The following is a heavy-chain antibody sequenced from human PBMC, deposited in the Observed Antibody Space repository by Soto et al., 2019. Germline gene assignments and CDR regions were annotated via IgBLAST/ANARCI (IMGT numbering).Heavy chain of an antibody. Sequence: QVQLVQSGAEVKKPGSSAKVSCKASGGTFSSYAISWVRQAPGQGLEWMGGIIPIFGTANYAQKFQGRVTITADESTSTAYMELSSLRSEDTAVYYCARDFSKQLVRGWYFDLWGRGTLVTVSS. CDR1: GGTFSSYA. V-gene: IGHV1-69*01. CDR3: ARDFSKQLVRGWYFDL. J-gene: IGHJ2*01. CDR2: IIPIFGTA. D-gene: IGHD6-6*01.